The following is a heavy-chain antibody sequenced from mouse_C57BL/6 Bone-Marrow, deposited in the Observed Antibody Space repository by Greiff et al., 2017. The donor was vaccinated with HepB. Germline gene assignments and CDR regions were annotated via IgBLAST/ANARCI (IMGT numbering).Heavy chain of an antibody. CDR3: ARGSWEDFDY. J-gene: IGHJ2*01. CDR2: IYPGDGDT. V-gene: IGHV1-80*01. Sequence: VKLVESGAELVKPGASVKISCKASGYAFSSYWMNWVKQRPGKGLEWIGQIYPGDGDTNYNGKFKGKATLTADKSSSTAYMQLSSLTSEDSAVYFCARGSWEDFDYWGQGTTLTVSS. D-gene: IGHD4-1*01. CDR1: GYAFSSYW.